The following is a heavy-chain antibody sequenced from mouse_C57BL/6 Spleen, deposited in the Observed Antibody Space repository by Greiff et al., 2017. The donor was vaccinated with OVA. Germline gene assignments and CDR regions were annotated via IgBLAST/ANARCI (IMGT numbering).Heavy chain of an antibody. CDR1: GFTFSDYY. CDR2: ISNGGGST. V-gene: IGHV5-12*01. CDR3: ARRAVYYGNYDYYAMDY. Sequence: DVKLVESGGGLVQPGGSLKLSCAASGFTFSDYYMYWVRQTPEKRLEWVAYISNGGGSTYYPDTVKGRFTISRDNAKNTLYLQMSRLKSEDTAMYYCARRAVYYGNYDYYAMDYWGQGTSVTVSS. J-gene: IGHJ4*01. D-gene: IGHD2-1*01.